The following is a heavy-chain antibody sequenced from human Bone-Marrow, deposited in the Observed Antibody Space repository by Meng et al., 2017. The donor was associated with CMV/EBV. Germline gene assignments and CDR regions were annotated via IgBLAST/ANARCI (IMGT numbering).Heavy chain of an antibody. CDR2: ISYDGSNK. CDR1: GFTVSSNY. D-gene: IGHD2-2*02. Sequence: GGTLRLSCAASGFTVSSNYMSWVRQAPGKGLEWVAVISYDGSNKYYADSVKGRFTISRDNAKNSLYLQMNSLRAEDTAVYYCATIPAAIPGRPSLDYWGQGTLVTVSS. V-gene: IGHV3-30-3*01. CDR3: ATIPAAIPGRPSLDY. J-gene: IGHJ4*02.